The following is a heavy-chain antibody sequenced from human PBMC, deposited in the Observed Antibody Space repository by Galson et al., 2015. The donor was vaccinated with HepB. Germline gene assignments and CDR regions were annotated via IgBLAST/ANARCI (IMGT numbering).Heavy chain of an antibody. D-gene: IGHD3-22*01. Sequence: SVKVSCKASGYTFNNYGMNWVRQAPGQGLEWMGRINTNTGNPTYAQGFTGRFVVSLDTSVSTAYLQISSLKAEDTAFYFCARAEGSGYYYVGYCGQVTLVTVSS. CDR2: INTNTGNP. CDR1: GYTFNNYG. J-gene: IGHJ4*02. CDR3: ARAEGSGYYYVGY. V-gene: IGHV7-4-1*02.